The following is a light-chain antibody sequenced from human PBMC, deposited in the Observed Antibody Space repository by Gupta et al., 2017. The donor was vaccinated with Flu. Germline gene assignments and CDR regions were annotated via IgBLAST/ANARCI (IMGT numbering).Light chain of an antibody. Sequence: QSALTQPASVSGSPGQSLTISCTGTSSDVGGYNYVSWYQQPPGKAPKLMIYEVSNRPSGVSNRFSGSKSGNTAALTISGLQAEDEADYYCSSYTSSSTIYVVFGGGTKLTVL. CDR3: SSYTSSSTIYVV. V-gene: IGLV2-14*01. CDR2: EVS. CDR1: SSDVGGYNY. J-gene: IGLJ2*01.